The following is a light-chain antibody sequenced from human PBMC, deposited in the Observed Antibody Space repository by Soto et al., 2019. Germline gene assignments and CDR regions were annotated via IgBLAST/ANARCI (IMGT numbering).Light chain of an antibody. CDR1: RRGVWGYNP. Sequence: SSPAQPSPLFWAPGPASTLSCPWNRRGVWGYNPVSWYQQHPGKAPKLMIYEVSKRPSGVSNRFSGSKSGNTASLTISGLQAEDEADYYCCSYAGSSTFGENVFGTGTKVTVL. CDR3: CSYAGSSTFGENV. V-gene: IGLV2-23*02. J-gene: IGLJ1*01. CDR2: EVS.